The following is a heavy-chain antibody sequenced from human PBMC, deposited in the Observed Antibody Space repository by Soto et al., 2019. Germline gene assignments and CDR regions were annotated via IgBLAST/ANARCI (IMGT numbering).Heavy chain of an antibody. J-gene: IGHJ4*02. CDR2: IGGSATSI. V-gene: IGHV3-48*02. Sequence: EVQLVESGGGLVQPGGSLRLSCAASGFTFSSFGMNWVRQAPGKGLEWVSYIGGSATSIYYADSVKGRFTISRENAKNSLYLQMNSLRDEDSAVYYCARGDTSGWDFDYWVQGTLVTVS. CDR1: GFTFSSFG. D-gene: IGHD6-19*01. CDR3: ARGDTSGWDFDY.